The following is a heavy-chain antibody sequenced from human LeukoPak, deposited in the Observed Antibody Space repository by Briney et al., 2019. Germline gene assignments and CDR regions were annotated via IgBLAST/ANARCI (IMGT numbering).Heavy chain of an antibody. CDR3: ARKPIEQQPHIYYYYGMDV. D-gene: IGHD6-13*01. CDR1: GGSISSSSYY. J-gene: IGHJ6*02. V-gene: IGHV4-39*01. Sequence: SETLSLTCTVSGGSISSSSYYWGWLRQPPGKGLEWIVSIYYSGSTYYNPSLKSRVTISVTTTKNQYSLKLSSVDAADTPLYTCARKPIEQQPHIYYYYGMDVWGQGATVTVSS. CDR2: IYYSGST.